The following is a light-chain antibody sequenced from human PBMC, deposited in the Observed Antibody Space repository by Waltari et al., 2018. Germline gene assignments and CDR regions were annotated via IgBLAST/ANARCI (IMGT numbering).Light chain of an antibody. V-gene: IGKV1-39*01. CDR1: QIITSN. CDR2: GAS. Sequence: DIQMTQSPSSLSASVGDRVTITCRASQIITSNLNWYQQRPGKAPQRLIFGASTLQPGVPSRFSGSESGTEFSLTSSSLQPEDFATYYCRQTYQSPYLTFGGGTKVEIK. J-gene: IGKJ4*02. CDR3: RQTYQSPYLT.